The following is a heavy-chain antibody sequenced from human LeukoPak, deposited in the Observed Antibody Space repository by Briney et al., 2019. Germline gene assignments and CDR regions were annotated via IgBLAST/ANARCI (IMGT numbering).Heavy chain of an antibody. CDR1: GFTFTRYA. Sequence: GGSLRLSCAASGFTFTRYAMSWVRQAPGKGLEWVSAITGRGDTIYYAASVKGRFTISRDNSKNTLYLQRGSLRGKGTARYSCARDRDSGNWYRDAFDIWGQGTMVTVSS. CDR2: ITGRGDTI. J-gene: IGHJ3*02. CDR3: ARDRDSGNWYRDAFDI. V-gene: IGHV3-23*01. D-gene: IGHD6-13*01.